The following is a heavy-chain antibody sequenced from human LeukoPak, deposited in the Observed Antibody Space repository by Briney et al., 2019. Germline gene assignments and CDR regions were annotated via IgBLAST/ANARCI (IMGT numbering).Heavy chain of an antibody. Sequence: ASVKVSCKASGYTFTSYGISWVRQAPGQGLEWMGWISAYSGNTDYAQKLQGRVTMTTDTSTSTAYMELRSLRSDDTAVYYCAGYYYDSSGYYVWGQGTLVTVSS. J-gene: IGHJ4*02. CDR3: AGYYYDSSGYYV. V-gene: IGHV1-18*01. CDR2: ISAYSGNT. D-gene: IGHD3-22*01. CDR1: GYTFTSYG.